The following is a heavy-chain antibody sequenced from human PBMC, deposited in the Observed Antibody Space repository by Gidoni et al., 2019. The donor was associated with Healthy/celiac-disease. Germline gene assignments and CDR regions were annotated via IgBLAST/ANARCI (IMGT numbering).Heavy chain of an antibody. J-gene: IGHJ4*02. Sequence: VQSQVQLVQSGAEVKVSCKASGGTFSSYASSWVRQAPGQGLEWMGRIIPILGIANSAQKFQGRVTITAAKSTSTAYMELSSLRSEDTAVYYCASPNYCGGDCYYFDYWGQGPLVTVSS. CDR3: ASPNYCGGDCYYFDY. CDR1: GGTFSSYA. V-gene: IGHV1-69*04. CDR2: IIPILGIA. D-gene: IGHD2-21*02.